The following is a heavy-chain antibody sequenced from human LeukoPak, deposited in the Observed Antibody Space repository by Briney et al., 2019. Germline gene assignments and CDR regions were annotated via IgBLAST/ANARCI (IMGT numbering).Heavy chain of an antibody. CDR1: GFTFSSYG. V-gene: IGHV3-30*03. CDR2: ISYDGSNI. D-gene: IGHD1-1*01. Sequence: PGTSLRLSCAASGFTFSSYGMHWVRQAPGKGLEWVAIISYDGSNIYYADYVKGRFTISRDISKNTLYLQMDSLRAEDTAIYYCARDWKTNSFDYWGQGTLVTVSS. J-gene: IGHJ4*02. CDR3: ARDWKTNSFDY.